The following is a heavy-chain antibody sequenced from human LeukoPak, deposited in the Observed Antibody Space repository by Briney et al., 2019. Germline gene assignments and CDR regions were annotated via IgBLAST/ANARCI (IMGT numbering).Heavy chain of an antibody. Sequence: PSETLSLTCTVSGVSINSYYWSWIRQPAGKGLEWIGRIYTSGSTNYNPSLKSRVTMSVDTSKNQFSLKLTSVTAADTAVYYCARWNYGVSLDYWGQGTLVTVSS. V-gene: IGHV4-4*07. CDR3: ARWNYGVSLDY. CDR2: IYTSGST. J-gene: IGHJ4*02. D-gene: IGHD1-7*01. CDR1: GVSINSYY.